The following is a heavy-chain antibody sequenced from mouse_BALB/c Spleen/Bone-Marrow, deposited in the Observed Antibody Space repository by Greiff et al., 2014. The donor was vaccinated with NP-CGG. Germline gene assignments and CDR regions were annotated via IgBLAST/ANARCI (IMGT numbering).Heavy chain of an antibody. D-gene: IGHD1-1*01. CDR2: IDPANGNT. Sequence: VQLQQSGAELVKPGASVKLSCTTSGFNIKDTYMHWVKQRPEQGLEWIGRIDPANGNTKYDPKFQGKATITADTSSNTAYLQLISLTSEDTAVYYCANYYDGSSLFAYWGQGTLVTVSA. V-gene: IGHV14-3*02. CDR1: GFNIKDTY. CDR3: ANYYDGSSLFAY. J-gene: IGHJ3*01.